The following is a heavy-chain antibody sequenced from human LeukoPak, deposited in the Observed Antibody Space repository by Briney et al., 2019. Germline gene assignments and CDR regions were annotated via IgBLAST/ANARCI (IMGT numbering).Heavy chain of an antibody. Sequence: ASVKVSCKASGYTFTGYYMHWVRQAPGQGLEWMGWINPNSGGTNYAQKFQGRVTMTRDTSICTAYMELSRLRSDDTAVYYCARGPSPYSNFDYWGQGTLVTVSS. CDR1: GYTFTGYY. CDR3: ARGPSPYSNFDY. V-gene: IGHV1-2*02. J-gene: IGHJ4*02. CDR2: INPNSGGT. D-gene: IGHD4-11*01.